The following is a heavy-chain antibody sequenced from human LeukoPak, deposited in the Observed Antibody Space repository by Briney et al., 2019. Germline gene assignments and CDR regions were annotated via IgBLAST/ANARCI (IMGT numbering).Heavy chain of an antibody. Sequence: SETLSLTCTVSGGSISSYYWSWVRQPPGKGLEWVGYIYYSGSTNYNPSLKSRVTISVDTSKNQFSLKLSSVTAADTAVYYCARSDTAMVKVMDVGAKGPRSPSP. D-gene: IGHD5-18*01. J-gene: IGHJ6*02. CDR3: ARSDTAMVKVMDV. CDR2: IYYSGST. CDR1: GGSISSYY. V-gene: IGHV4-59*08.